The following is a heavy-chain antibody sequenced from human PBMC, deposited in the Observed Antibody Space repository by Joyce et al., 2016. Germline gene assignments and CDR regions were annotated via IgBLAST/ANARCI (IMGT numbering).Heavy chain of an antibody. V-gene: IGHV3-21*02. CDR2: ISGDSSYI. CDR3: ARGGIRYDYSMDV. CDR1: GFTFSDSS. Sequence: EVQLVESGGSLVKPGGSLRISCAASGFTFSDSSMSWFRQARGKGLEWVSAISGDSSYIFYADSVRDRFTVSRDNAKNSLYLQMYSLRVEDTAVFYCARGGIRYDYSMDVWGQGTTVTVSS. J-gene: IGHJ6*02. D-gene: IGHD3-16*01.